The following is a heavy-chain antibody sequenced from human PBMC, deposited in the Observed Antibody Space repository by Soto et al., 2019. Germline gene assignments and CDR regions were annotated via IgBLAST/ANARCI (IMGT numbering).Heavy chain of an antibody. J-gene: IGHJ5*02. CDR3: AKSTTNRCWVNPFDP. Sequence: EVQLLESGGGLVQPGGSLRLSCAASGFSFVNYAMNWVRQAPGKGLEWVSGLSGSGTSTYYADSVKGRCAISRDTSRDTLLPQMNRLTAVDTAVYYCAKSTTNRCWVNPFDPWGQGALVTVSS. CDR2: LSGSGTST. V-gene: IGHV3-23*01. CDR1: GFSFVNYA. D-gene: IGHD1-7*01.